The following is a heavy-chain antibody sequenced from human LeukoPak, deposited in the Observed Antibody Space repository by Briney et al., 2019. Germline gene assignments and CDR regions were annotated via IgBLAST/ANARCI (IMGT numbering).Heavy chain of an antibody. V-gene: IGHV3-30*02. CDR2: IRYDGSNK. CDR3: ASAHSGSSSSFDY. D-gene: IGHD1-26*01. CDR1: GFTFSSYG. Sequence: PGGSLRLSCAASGFTFSSYGMHWVRQAPGKGLEWVAFIRYDGSNKYYADSVKGRFTISRDNSNNTLYLQMNSLRAEDTAVYYCASAHSGSSSSFDYWGQGTLVTVSS. J-gene: IGHJ4*02.